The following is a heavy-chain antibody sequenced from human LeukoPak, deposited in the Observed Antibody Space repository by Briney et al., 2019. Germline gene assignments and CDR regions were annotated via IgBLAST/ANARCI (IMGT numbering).Heavy chain of an antibody. Sequence: GASVKVSCKASGYTFTRYYMHWVRQAPGQGLEWMRIINPSGGSTSYAQKFQGRVTMTRDTSTSTVYMELSSLRSEDTALYYCARERFTGSSWQLYYFDYWGQGTLVTVSS. CDR2: INPSGGST. CDR1: GYTFTRYY. J-gene: IGHJ4*02. CDR3: ARERFTGSSWQLYYFDY. D-gene: IGHD6-13*01. V-gene: IGHV1-46*01.